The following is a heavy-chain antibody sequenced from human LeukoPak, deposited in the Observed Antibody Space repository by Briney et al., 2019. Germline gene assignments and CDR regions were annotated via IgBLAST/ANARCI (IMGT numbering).Heavy chain of an antibody. Sequence: GRSLRLSCAASGFTFSNYAMHWVRQAPGKGLEWVASIKEDGSQKYYVDSVKGRFTISRDNAKNSLYLQMNSLRAEDTAVYYCARDGYSYGFDYWGQGTLVTVSS. V-gene: IGHV3-7*01. J-gene: IGHJ4*02. CDR2: IKEDGSQK. CDR1: GFTFSNYA. CDR3: ARDGYSYGFDY. D-gene: IGHD5-18*01.